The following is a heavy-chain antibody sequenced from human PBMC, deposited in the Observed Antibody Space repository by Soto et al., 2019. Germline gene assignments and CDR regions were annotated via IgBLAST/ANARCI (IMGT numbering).Heavy chain of an antibody. J-gene: IGHJ5*02. D-gene: IGHD4-17*01. Sequence: QVQLQESGPGLVKPSETPSLTCTVSGGSVSSGSYYWSWIRQPPGKGLEWIGYIYYSGSTKYNPSLKSRVTISVDTSKNQFSLKLSSVTAADTAVYYCAREVDYGENWFDPWGQGTLVTVSS. CDR1: GGSVSSGSYY. CDR3: AREVDYGENWFDP. CDR2: IYYSGST. V-gene: IGHV4-61*01.